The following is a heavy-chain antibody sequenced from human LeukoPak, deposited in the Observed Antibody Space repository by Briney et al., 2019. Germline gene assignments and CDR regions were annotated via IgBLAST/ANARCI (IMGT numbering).Heavy chain of an antibody. Sequence: GESLKISCKGSGYSFTNHWIVWVCQMPGKGLEWMGIIYPGDSDTRYSPSFQGQVTISADKSISTAYLQWSSLKASDTAMYYCARRYGGSWFDPWGQGTLVTVSS. CDR3: ARRYGGSWFDP. J-gene: IGHJ5*02. V-gene: IGHV5-51*01. D-gene: IGHD3-10*01. CDR2: IYPGDSDT. CDR1: GYSFTNHW.